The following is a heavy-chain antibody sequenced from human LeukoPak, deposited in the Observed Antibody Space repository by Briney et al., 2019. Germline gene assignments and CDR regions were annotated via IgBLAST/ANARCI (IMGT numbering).Heavy chain of an antibody. Sequence: SQTLSLTCTVSGGSISSGGCCWSWIRQHPGKGLEWIGYIYYSGSTYYNPSLKSRVTISVDTSKNQFSLKLSSVTAADTAVYYCARDRGGNSGFYYWGQGTLVTVSS. CDR1: GGSISSGGCC. V-gene: IGHV4-31*03. D-gene: IGHD4-23*01. CDR2: IYYSGST. CDR3: ARDRGGNSGFYY. J-gene: IGHJ4*02.